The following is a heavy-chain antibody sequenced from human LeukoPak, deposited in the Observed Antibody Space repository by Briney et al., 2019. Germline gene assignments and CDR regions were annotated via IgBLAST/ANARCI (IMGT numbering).Heavy chain of an antibody. CDR1: GYTFINYN. CDR3: ARDVSEGFGERVIDAFDI. Sequence: GASVKVSCKASGYTFINYNIAWVRQAPGQGLEWMGWISAYNGNTNCAQKVQGRVAMTTDRSTTTAYMELRVLRSDDTAVYFCARDVSEGFGERVIDAFDIWGQGTMVTVSS. D-gene: IGHD3-10*01. CDR2: ISAYNGNT. J-gene: IGHJ3*02. V-gene: IGHV1-18*01.